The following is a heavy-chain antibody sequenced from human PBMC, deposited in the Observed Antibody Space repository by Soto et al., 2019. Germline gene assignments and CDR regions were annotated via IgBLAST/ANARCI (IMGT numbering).Heavy chain of an antibody. CDR2: IYYSGST. Sequence: SETLSLTCTVSGGSISSGDYYWSWIRQPPGKGLEWIGYIYYSGSTYYNPSLKSRVTISVDRSKNQFSLKLSSVTAADTAMYYCASFKVNDRELGYWGQGTLVTVSS. J-gene: IGHJ4*02. CDR1: GGSISSGDYY. V-gene: IGHV4-30-4*01. CDR3: ASFKVNDRELGY. D-gene: IGHD1-1*01.